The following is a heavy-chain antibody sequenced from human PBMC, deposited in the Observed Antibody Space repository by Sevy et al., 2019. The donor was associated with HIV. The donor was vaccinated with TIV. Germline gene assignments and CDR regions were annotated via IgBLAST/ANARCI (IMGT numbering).Heavy chain of an antibody. CDR1: GDSVSSNSAA. CDR3: ARDGLTYGGMDV. J-gene: IGHJ6*02. V-gene: IGHV6-1*01. Sequence: QSQTLSRTCAISGDSVSSNSAAWNWIRQSPSRGLEWLGRTYYRSKWYNDYAVSVKSRITINPDTSKNQVSLQLNSVTPEDTAIYYCARDGLTYGGMDVWGQGTTVTVSS. CDR2: TYYRSKWYN. D-gene: IGHD1-20*01.